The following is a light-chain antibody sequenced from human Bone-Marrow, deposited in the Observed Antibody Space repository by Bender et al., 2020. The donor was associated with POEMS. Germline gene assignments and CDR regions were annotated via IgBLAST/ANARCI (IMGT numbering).Light chain of an antibody. CDR1: SSDVGGYDS. J-gene: IGLJ1*01. Sequence: QSALTQPRSVSGSPRQSVTISCTGTSSDVGGYDSVYWYQQLPGKAPKLMIYDVDRRPSGVPDRFSGSKSGNTASLTISGLHSADEADYYCSSYTTTTTYVFGSGTRVSVL. V-gene: IGLV2-11*01. CDR3: SSYTTTTTYV. CDR2: DVD.